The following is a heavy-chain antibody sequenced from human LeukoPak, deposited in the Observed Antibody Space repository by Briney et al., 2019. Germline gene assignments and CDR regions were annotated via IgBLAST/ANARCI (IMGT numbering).Heavy chain of an antibody. D-gene: IGHD5-12*01. J-gene: IGHJ3*01. CDR2: FTRNDETT. CDR3: ANEYSKGDV. CDR1: GFSFSNWA. V-gene: IGHV3-23*01. Sequence: PSGGSLRLSCAASGFSFSNWAMSWVRQAPGKGLEWVSGFTRNDETTSYADSVKGRVTISRDNSKNTLYLQMNSLRAEDTAVYYCANEYSKGDVWGQGTMVTVSS.